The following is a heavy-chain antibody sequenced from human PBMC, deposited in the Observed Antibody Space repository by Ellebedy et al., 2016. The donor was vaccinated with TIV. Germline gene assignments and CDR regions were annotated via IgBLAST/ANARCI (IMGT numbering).Heavy chain of an antibody. CDR2: IIPIFGTA. Sequence: SVKVSXXASGGTFSSYAISWVRQAPGQGLEWMGGIIPIFGTANYAQKFQGRVTITADESTSTAYMELSSLRSEDTAVYYCAKGGRTVTHDAFDIWGQGTMVTVSS. CDR3: AKGGRTVTHDAFDI. V-gene: IGHV1-69*13. CDR1: GGTFSSYA. D-gene: IGHD4-17*01. J-gene: IGHJ3*02.